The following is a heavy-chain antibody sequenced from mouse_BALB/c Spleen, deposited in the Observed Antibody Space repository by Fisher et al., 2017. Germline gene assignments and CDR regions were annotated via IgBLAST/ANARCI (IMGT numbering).Heavy chain of an antibody. V-gene: IGHV1-26*01. Sequence: KFKGKATLTVDKSSSTAYMELLSLTSEDSAVYYCARWGRYEAMDYWGQGTSVTVSS. D-gene: IGHD2-14*01. CDR3: ARWGRYEAMDY. J-gene: IGHJ4*01.